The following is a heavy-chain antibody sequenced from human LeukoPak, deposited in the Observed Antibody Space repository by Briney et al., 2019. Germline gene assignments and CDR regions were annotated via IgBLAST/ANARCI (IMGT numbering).Heavy chain of an antibody. J-gene: IGHJ4*02. D-gene: IGHD3-10*01. CDR1: GGSISSGSYY. Sequence: ASETLSLTCTVSGGSISSGSYYWSWIRQPAGKGLEWIGRIYTSGSTNYNPSLKSRVTISVDTSKNQFSLKLSSVTAADTAVYYCARGTVRGVIIDYWGQGTLVTVSS. CDR3: ARGTVRGVIIDY. V-gene: IGHV4-61*02. CDR2: IYTSGST.